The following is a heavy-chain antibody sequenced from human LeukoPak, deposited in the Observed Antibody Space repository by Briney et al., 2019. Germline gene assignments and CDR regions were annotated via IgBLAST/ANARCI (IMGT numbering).Heavy chain of an antibody. V-gene: IGHV4-30-2*01. Sequence: PSETLSLTCAVSGGSISSGGYSWSWIRQAPGKGLEWIGYIYHSGSTYYNPSLKSRVTISVDRPKNQFSLKLSSVTAADTAVYYCARGRYCSGGSCYSNYFDYWGQGTLVTVSS. D-gene: IGHD2-15*01. CDR3: ARGRYCSGGSCYSNYFDY. CDR2: IYHSGST. J-gene: IGHJ4*02. CDR1: GGSISSGGYS.